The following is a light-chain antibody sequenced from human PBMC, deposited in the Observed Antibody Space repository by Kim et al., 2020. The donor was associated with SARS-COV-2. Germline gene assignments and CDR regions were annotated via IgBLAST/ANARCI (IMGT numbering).Light chain of an antibody. Sequence: VSPGHAASITCSGDKLEEKFASWFQQKPGQSPVLVIYEDTKRPSGIPERISGSTSGNTATLTISGTQAMDEADYYCQTWDSSTVVFGGGTQLTVL. CDR1: KLEEKF. J-gene: IGLJ3*02. V-gene: IGLV3-1*01. CDR2: EDT. CDR3: QTWDSSTVV.